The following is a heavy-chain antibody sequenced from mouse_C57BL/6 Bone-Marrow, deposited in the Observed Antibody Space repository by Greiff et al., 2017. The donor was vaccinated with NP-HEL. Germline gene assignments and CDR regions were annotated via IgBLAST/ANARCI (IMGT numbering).Heavy chain of an antibody. Sequence: QVQLQQPGAELVKPGASVKLSCKASGYTFTSYWMHWVKQRPGQGLEWIGMIQPNSGSTNYNEKFKSKATLTVDKSSSTAYMQLSSLTSEDSAVYYCATYYSNYYYFDYWGQGTTLTVSS. CDR3: ATYYSNYYYFDY. V-gene: IGHV1-64*01. J-gene: IGHJ2*01. CDR2: IQPNSGST. D-gene: IGHD2-5*01. CDR1: GYTFTSYW.